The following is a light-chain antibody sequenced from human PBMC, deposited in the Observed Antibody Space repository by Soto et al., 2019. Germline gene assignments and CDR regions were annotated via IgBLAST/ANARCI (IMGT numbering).Light chain of an antibody. V-gene: IGKV3-11*01. CDR3: QQRRNWPLT. CDR1: QSVGNS. Sequence: EIVLTQSPDTLSLSPGEGATLSCRASQSVGNSFAWYQQKAGQPPRLLIYDASKRAPGVPARFSGSGSGTYFTLAISSLEPEDFAVYSCQQRRNWPLTFGGGTNIEIK. J-gene: IGKJ4*01. CDR2: DAS.